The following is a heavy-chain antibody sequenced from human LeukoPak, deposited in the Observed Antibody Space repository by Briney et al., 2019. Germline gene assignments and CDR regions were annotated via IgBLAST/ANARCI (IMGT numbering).Heavy chain of an antibody. CDR2: ITNGGSTI. J-gene: IGHJ6*02. Sequence: GGSLRLSCAASGFTFSDYNMNWVRQAPGKGLEGVSYITNGGSTIHHADSVKGRFTISRDNAKKTLYLRMNSLRAEDTAVYYCARSIGLTGGGVDVWGQGTTVIVSS. CDR1: GFTFSDYN. CDR3: ARSIGLTGGGVDV. D-gene: IGHD3-9*01. V-gene: IGHV3-11*01.